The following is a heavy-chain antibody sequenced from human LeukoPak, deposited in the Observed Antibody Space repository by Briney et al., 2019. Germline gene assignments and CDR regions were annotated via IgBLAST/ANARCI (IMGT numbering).Heavy chain of an antibody. V-gene: IGHV4-34*07. Sequence: TSETLSLTCAVYIDSFTNYYWNWIRQTPGKGLEWIGEVNDSGGTNINPSLRSRVILSVDTSKNQFSLKFCARGQGATVPQVGKNWFDPWGQGTRVIVSS. CDR1: IDSFTNYY. J-gene: IGHJ5*02. CDR2: VNDSGGT. CDR3: KNWFDP. D-gene: IGHD1-26*01.